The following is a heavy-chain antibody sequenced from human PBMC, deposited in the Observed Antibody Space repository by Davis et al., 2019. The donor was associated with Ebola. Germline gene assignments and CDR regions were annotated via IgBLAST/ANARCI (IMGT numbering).Heavy chain of an antibody. Sequence: MPSETLSLTCAVYGGSFSAYYWSWIRQPPGKGLEWIGEINHSGSTNYNPSLKSRVTISVDTSKNQFSLKLSSVTAADTAVYYCARALIVATIIGTYYFDYWGQGTLVTVSS. CDR3: ARALIVATIIGTYYFDY. CDR2: INHSGST. J-gene: IGHJ4*02. V-gene: IGHV4-34*01. D-gene: IGHD5-12*01. CDR1: GGSFSAYY.